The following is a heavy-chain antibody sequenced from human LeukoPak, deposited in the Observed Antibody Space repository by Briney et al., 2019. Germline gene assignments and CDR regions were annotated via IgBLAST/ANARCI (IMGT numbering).Heavy chain of an antibody. V-gene: IGHV3-30*04. J-gene: IGHJ4*02. CDR1: GVTFSTYA. D-gene: IGHD3-3*01. CDR3: ARDVLERFFTFDC. Sequence: GGSLRLSCAASGVTFSTYAMHSVRQAPGKGLEWVAVISNDGRNKYYADSVKGRFTISRDNSMNTLYLQANSLRGEDTAVYYCARDVLERFFTFDCWGQGTLVTVSS. CDR2: ISNDGRNK.